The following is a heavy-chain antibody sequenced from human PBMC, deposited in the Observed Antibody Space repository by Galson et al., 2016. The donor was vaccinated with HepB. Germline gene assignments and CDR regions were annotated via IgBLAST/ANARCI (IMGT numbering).Heavy chain of an antibody. J-gene: IGHJ5*02. CDR1: GYTFNSYT. Sequence: SVKVSCKASGYTFNSYTMHWVRQAPGQRLEWMGWINADSGDAKYSEKFQGRVGFTRDTSASTAYMYLSSLGSEDTAVYYCARDRGGHYYDWGGGLRWFDPWGQGTLVTVSS. D-gene: IGHD3-16*01. CDR3: ARDRGGHYYDWGGGLRWFDP. CDR2: INADSGDA. V-gene: IGHV1-3*01.